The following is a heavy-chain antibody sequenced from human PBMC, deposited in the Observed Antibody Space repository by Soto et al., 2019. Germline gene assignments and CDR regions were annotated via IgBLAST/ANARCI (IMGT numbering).Heavy chain of an antibody. CDR1: GGTFSSYT. Sequence: QVQLVQSGAEVKKPGSSVKVSCKASGGTFSSYTISWVRQAPGQGFEWMGRIIPILGIANYAQKFQGRVTITADKSTSTAYMELSSLRSEDTAVYYCASAVYDPLENYWGQGTLVTVSS. V-gene: IGHV1-69*02. CDR2: IIPILGIA. CDR3: ASAVYDPLENY. J-gene: IGHJ4*02. D-gene: IGHD3-3*01.